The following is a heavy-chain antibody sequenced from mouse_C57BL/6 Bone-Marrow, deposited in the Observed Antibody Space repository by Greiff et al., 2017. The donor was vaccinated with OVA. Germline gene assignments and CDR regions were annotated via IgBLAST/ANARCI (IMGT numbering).Heavy chain of an antibody. D-gene: IGHD2-3*01. J-gene: IGHJ3*01. CDR1: GFTFSSYA. CDR2: ISDGGSYT. Sequence: NVVESGGGLVKPGGSLKLSCAASGFTFSSYAMSWVRQTPEKRLEWVATISDGGSYTYYPDNVKGRFTISRDNAKNNLYLQMSHLKSEDTAMYYCARVVYDGYAFAYWGQGTLVTVSA. V-gene: IGHV5-4*03. CDR3: ARVVYDGYAFAY.